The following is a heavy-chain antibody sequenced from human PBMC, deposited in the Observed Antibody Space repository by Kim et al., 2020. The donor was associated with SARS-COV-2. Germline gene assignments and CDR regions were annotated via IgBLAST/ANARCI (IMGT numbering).Heavy chain of an antibody. Sequence: YYADSLKGRFTISRDNAKDARYLQMNSLRAEDTAVYYCARSPRLRWFDPWGQGTLVTVSS. V-gene: IGHV3-11*01. J-gene: IGHJ5*02. D-gene: IGHD2-21*02. CDR3: ARSPRLRWFDP.